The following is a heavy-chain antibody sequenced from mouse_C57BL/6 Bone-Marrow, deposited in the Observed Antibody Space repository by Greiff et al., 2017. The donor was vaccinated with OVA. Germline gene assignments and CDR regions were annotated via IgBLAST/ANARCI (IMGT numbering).Heavy chain of an antibody. CDR2: LWWDVAK. J-gene: IGHJ1*03. CDR3: ARGGSLYWYIDV. Sequence: QVTLNESGPGLLQPSQTLSLTCSFSGFSLSTFGMGVGWIRQPSGKGLVWLAHLWWDVAKYYHPVLKSRLTSSKDTSKNQGFLRSANVDTADTATYYCARGGSLYWYIDVWGTGTTVTVSS. V-gene: IGHV8-8*01. CDR1: GFSLSTFGMG.